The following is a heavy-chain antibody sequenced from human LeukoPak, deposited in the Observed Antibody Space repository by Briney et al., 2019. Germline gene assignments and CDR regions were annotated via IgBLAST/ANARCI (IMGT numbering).Heavy chain of an antibody. J-gene: IGHJ4*02. CDR1: GASFNSDDQY. CDR2: IHPSGML. CDR3: SRGLDSRELDY. D-gene: IGHD3-22*01. V-gene: IGHV4-31*03. Sequence: SETLSLTCTVSGASFNSDDQYWNWIRQSPGKGLEWIGSIHPSGMLYNNPSLESRVTMSRDTSKNQFSLNLNSVTAADTAVYFCSRGLDSRELDYWGQGILVTVSS.